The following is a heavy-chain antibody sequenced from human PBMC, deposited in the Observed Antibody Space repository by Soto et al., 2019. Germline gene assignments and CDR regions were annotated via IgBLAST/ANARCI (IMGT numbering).Heavy chain of an antibody. CDR1: GYSFTSYW. CDR2: IYPGDSDT. V-gene: IGHV5-51*01. CDR3: ARHVSVSYYYYYYMDV. J-gene: IGHJ6*03. Sequence: GESLKISCKGSGYSFTSYWIGWVRQMPGKGLEWMGIIYPGDSDTRYSPSFQGQVTISADKSISTAYLQWSSLKASDTAMYYCARHVSVSYYYYYYMDVWGKGTTVTVSS.